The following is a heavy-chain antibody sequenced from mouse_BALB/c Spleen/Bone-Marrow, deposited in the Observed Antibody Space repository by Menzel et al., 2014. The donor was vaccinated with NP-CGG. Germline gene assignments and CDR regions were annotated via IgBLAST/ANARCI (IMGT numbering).Heavy chain of an antibody. D-gene: IGHD2-10*01. CDR1: GYTFTDYY. J-gene: IGHJ2*01. CDR3: ARSPYYGNYDDY. Sequence: QVHVKQSGPELVKPGASVKISCKASGYTFTDYYINWMKQKPGQGLEWIGWIYPGSGNTKYNEKFKGKATLTVDTSSSTAYMQLSSLTSEDTAVYFCARSPYYGNYDDYWGQGTTLTVSS. V-gene: IGHV1-84*02. CDR2: IYPGSGNT.